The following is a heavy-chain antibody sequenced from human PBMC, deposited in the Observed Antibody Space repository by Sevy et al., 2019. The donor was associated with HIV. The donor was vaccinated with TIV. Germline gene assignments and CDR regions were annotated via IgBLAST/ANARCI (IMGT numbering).Heavy chain of an antibody. Sequence: GGSLRLSCAASGFTFSSYGMHWVRQAPGKGLEWVAVISYDGSNKYYADSVKGRFTISRDNSKNTLYLQMNSLRAEETAVYYCAKDFPDIVATMYYYYGMDVWGQGTTVTVSS. V-gene: IGHV3-30*18. CDR1: GFTFSSYG. D-gene: IGHD5-12*01. CDR3: AKDFPDIVATMYYYYGMDV. CDR2: ISYDGSNK. J-gene: IGHJ6*02.